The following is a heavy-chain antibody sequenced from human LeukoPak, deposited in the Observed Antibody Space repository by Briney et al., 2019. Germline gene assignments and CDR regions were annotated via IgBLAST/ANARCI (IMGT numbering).Heavy chain of an antibody. J-gene: IGHJ5*02. V-gene: IGHV4-34*01. CDR1: GGSFSGYY. D-gene: IGHD3-22*01. CDR2: INHSGTT. CDR3: ARGSPDSSGYYYGSWFDP. Sequence: PSETLSLTCAVYGGSFSGYYWRWIRQTPGKGLEWIGEINHSGTTNYNPSLKSRVTISVDTSKNQFSLELSSVTAADTAVYYCARGSPDSSGYYYGSWFDPWGQGTLVTVSS.